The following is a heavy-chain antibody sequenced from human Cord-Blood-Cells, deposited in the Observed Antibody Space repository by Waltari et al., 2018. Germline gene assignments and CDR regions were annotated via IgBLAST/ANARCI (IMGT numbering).Heavy chain of an antibody. CDR2: IYSGGST. D-gene: IGHD3-3*01. V-gene: IGHV3-53*01. CDR1: GFTVSSNY. CDR3: ARELYDFWSGYYTEGYYYYYMDV. Sequence: EVQLVESGGGLIQPGGSLRLSCAASGFTVSSNYMSWVRQAPGKGLAGVSVIYSGGSTYYADSVKGRFTISRDNSKNTLYLQMNSLRAEDTAVYYCARELYDFWSGYYTEGYYYYYMDVWGKGTTVTVSS. J-gene: IGHJ6*03.